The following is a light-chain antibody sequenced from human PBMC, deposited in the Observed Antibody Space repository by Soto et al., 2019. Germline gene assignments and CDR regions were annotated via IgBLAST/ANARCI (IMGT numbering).Light chain of an antibody. CDR1: QGVSGN. V-gene: IGKV3-15*01. CDR2: GAS. CDR3: QQYNTWPPWT. J-gene: IGKJ1*01. Sequence: EIVMTQSPATLSVSPGERATLSCRASQGVSGNLAWYQQKPGQAPRLLIYGASTRATGIPARFSGSGSGTEFTLTISSLQSEDFAGYYCQQYNTWPPWTFGQGTKVDIK.